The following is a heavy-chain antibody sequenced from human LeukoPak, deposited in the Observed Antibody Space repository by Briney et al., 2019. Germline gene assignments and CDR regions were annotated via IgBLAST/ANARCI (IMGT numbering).Heavy chain of an antibody. Sequence: GGSLRLSCAASGFTFSSYAMSWVRPGPGKGLEWGSAISGSGGSTYYADSVKGRFTISRDNSKNTLYLQMNSLRAEDTAVYYCAKQPIAAAGTYYFDYWGQGTLVTVSS. V-gene: IGHV3-23*01. CDR2: ISGSGGST. CDR1: GFTFSSYA. CDR3: AKQPIAAAGTYYFDY. D-gene: IGHD6-13*01. J-gene: IGHJ4*02.